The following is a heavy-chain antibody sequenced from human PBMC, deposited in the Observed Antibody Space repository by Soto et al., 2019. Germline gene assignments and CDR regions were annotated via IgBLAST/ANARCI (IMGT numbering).Heavy chain of an antibody. D-gene: IGHD2-2*03. CDR2: IRNTPYGGTT. Sequence: PGGSLRLSCNCSGFRFSEHAMTWVRQAPGKGLEWVGFIRNTPYGGTTGYAASVRGRFTISRDDSASIAYLQMNSLKTEDSGLYYCSRGSFGYYGPWGPGTLVTVSS. V-gene: IGHV3-49*04. CDR3: SRGSFGYYGP. J-gene: IGHJ5*02. CDR1: GFRFSEHA.